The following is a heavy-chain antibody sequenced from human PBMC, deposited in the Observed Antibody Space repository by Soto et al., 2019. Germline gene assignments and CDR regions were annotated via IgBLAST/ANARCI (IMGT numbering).Heavy chain of an antibody. J-gene: IGHJ4*02. Sequence: GSGPTLVNPTQTLTLTCTFSGFSLSTSGVGVGWIRQPPGKALEWLALIYWDDDKRYSPSLKSRLTITKDTSKNQVVLTMTNMDPVDTATYYCAHSTRTYYYGSGSQELDYWGQGTLVTVSS. V-gene: IGHV2-5*02. CDR2: IYWDDDK. D-gene: IGHD3-10*01. CDR3: AHSTRTYYYGSGSQELDY. CDR1: GFSLSTSGVG.